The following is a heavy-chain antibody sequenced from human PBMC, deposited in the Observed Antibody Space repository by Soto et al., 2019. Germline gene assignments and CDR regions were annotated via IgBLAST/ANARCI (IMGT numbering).Heavy chain of an antibody. CDR3: ARVRDYGDDVYYYYYMDV. V-gene: IGHV4-39*01. CDR2: IYYSGST. CDR1: GGSISSSSYY. D-gene: IGHD4-17*01. J-gene: IGHJ6*03. Sequence: SETLSLTCTVSGGSISSSSYYWGWIRQPPGKGLEWIGSIYYSGSTYYNPSLKSRVTISVDTSKNQFSLKLSSVTAADTAVYYCARVRDYGDDVYYYYYMDVWGKGTTVTVSS.